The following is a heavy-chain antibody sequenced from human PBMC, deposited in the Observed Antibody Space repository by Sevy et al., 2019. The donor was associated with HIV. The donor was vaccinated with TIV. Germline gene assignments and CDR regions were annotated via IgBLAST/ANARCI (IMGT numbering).Heavy chain of an antibody. CDR3: ARSPPIVVVPGAPSWFDP. D-gene: IGHD2-2*01. Sequence: SETLSLTCAVHGGSFSGYYWNWIRQPPGKGLEWIGEFNHSGSTNYNPSLKSRVTISVDTSKNQFSLKLSSVTAADTDVYYRARSPPIVVVPGAPSWFDPWGQGTLVTVSS. V-gene: IGHV4-34*01. CDR2: FNHSGST. CDR1: GGSFSGYY. J-gene: IGHJ5*02.